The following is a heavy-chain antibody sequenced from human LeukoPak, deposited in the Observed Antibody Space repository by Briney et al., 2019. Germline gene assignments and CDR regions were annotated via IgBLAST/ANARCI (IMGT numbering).Heavy chain of an antibody. CDR1: GGSISTYY. CDR2: IYYSGST. J-gene: IGHJ4*02. Sequence: SETLSLTCTVSGGSISTYYWSWIRQPPGKGLEWIGYIYYSGSTNYNPSLKSRVTISVDTSKNQFPLKLSSVTAADTAVYYCARDSRSFDYWGQGTLVTVSS. V-gene: IGHV4-59*01. CDR3: ARDSRSFDY.